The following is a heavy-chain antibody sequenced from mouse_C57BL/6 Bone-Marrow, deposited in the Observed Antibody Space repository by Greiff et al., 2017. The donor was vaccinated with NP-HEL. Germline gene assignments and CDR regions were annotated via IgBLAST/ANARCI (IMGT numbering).Heavy chain of an antibody. V-gene: IGHV5-17*01. Sequence: DVKLVESGGGLVKPGGSLKLSCAASGFTFSDYGMHWVRQAPEKGLEWVAYISSGSSTIYYADTVKGRFTISRDNAKNTLFLQRTSLRSEDTAMYYCATNYYGSSYHHDWGQGTTLTVSS. CDR3: ATNYYGSSYHHD. D-gene: IGHD1-1*01. CDR2: ISSGSSTI. CDR1: GFTFSDYG. J-gene: IGHJ2*01.